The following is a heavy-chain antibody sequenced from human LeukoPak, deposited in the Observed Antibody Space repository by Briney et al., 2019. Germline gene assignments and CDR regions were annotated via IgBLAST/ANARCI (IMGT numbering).Heavy chain of an antibody. CDR2: INHSGST. J-gene: IGHJ4*02. Sequence: SETLSLTCAVYGGSFSGYYWSWIRQPPGKGLEWIGEINHSGSTNYNPSLKSRVTISVDTSKNQFSLKLSSVTAADTAVYYCARGGGVDRIDYWGQGTLVTVSS. D-gene: IGHD3-16*01. CDR1: GGSFSGYY. V-gene: IGHV4-34*01. CDR3: ARGGGVDRIDY.